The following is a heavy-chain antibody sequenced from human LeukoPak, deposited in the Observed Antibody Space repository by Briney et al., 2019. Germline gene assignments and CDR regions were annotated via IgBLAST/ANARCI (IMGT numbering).Heavy chain of an antibody. J-gene: IGHJ6*03. CDR2: ISGTGANT. Sequence: PGGSLRLSCAASGFTFSNYGMHWVRQAPGKGLEWVSAISGTGANTFYADSVKGRFTMSRDNPKNMLYLQMNSLRAEDTALYYCAKGIRQLGNYYYYMDVWGKGTTVTISS. CDR1: GFTFSNYG. V-gene: IGHV3-23*01. CDR3: AKGIRQLGNYYYYMDV. D-gene: IGHD7-27*01.